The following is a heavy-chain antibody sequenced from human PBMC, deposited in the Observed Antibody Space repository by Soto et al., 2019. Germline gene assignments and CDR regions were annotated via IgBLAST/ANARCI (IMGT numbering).Heavy chain of an antibody. V-gene: IGHV3-53*01. CDR1: GFTVSSNY. D-gene: IGHD3-22*01. CDR3: ATTYYYDSSGYLSDAFYI. Sequence: GGSLRLSCAASGFTVSSNYMSWVRQAPGKGLEWVSVIYSGGSTYYADSVKGRFTISRDNSKNTLYLQMNSLRAEDTAVYYCATTYYYDSSGYLSDAFYIWGQGTMVTVSS. J-gene: IGHJ3*02. CDR2: IYSGGST.